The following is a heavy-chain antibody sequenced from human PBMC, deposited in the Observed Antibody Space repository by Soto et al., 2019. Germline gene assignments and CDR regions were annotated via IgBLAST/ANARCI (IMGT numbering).Heavy chain of an antibody. Sequence: QVQLQESGPGLVKPSETLSLSCTVSGGSISSYYWSWFRQSPGKRMEWIGYVHHSWGSSYNPSLQRRVAISLETSKSQFSLKVTSLTATDTAVYYCARQGFGPLHGLVEVWVQGTTVTVSS. CDR1: GGSISSYY. V-gene: IGHV4-59*08. J-gene: IGHJ6*02. CDR3: ARQGFGPLHGLVEV. D-gene: IGHD3-10*01. CDR2: VHHSWGS.